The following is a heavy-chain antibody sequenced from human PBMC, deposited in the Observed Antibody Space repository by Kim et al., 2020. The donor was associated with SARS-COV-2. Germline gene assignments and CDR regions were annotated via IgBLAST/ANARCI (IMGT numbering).Heavy chain of an antibody. CDR1: GFSFSGYD. D-gene: IGHD3-16*01. Sequence: GGSLRLSCVVSGFSFSGYDMNLVRQAPGKGLEWVSYIRNSGSTIWYADSVKGRFTISRDNAKNSLYLQMNSLSDEDTAVYYCARVGLLGAYNMDVWGQGTTVTVSS. V-gene: IGHV3-48*02. J-gene: IGHJ6*02. CDR2: IRNSGSTI. CDR3: ARVGLLGAYNMDV.